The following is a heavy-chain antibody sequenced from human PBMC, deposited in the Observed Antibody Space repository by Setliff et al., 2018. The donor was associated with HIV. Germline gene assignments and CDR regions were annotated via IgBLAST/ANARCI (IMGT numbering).Heavy chain of an antibody. J-gene: IGHJ5*02. Sequence: PVGSLRLSCAASGFTFSSYWMHWVRQAPGKGLVWVSRINSDGSSTSYADSVKGRFTISRDNAKNTLYLQMNSLRAEDTAVYYCARSSSGWSALDPWGQGTLVTVSS. D-gene: IGHD6-19*01. CDR1: GFTFSSYW. CDR2: INSDGSST. V-gene: IGHV3-74*01. CDR3: ARSSSGWSALDP.